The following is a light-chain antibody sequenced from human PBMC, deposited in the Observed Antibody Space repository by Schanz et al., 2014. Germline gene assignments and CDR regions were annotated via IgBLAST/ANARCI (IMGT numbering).Light chain of an antibody. Sequence: DIVMTQSPDSLAVSLGERATINCKSSQSVLYTSNNKNYLAWYQQKPGQPPKLLIYWASTRESGVPDRFSGSGSGTDFTLTIYSLQAEDVAIYYCQQYCTPPGTFGGGTKVEI. CDR2: WAS. CDR1: QSVLYTSNNKNY. V-gene: IGKV4-1*01. CDR3: QQYCTPPGT. J-gene: IGKJ4*01.